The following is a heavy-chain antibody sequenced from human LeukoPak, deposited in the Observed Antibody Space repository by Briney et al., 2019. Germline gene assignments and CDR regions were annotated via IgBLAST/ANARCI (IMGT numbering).Heavy chain of an antibody. J-gene: IGHJ6*03. Sequence: SETLPLTCTVSGDSISNYYWSWIRQPPGKGLEWIGYIYYSGSTNYNPSLKSRVTISVDASKNQFSLKLSSVTAAGTAVYYCARDPGIAVAGTPSYYYYYMDVWGKGTTVTISS. CDR1: GDSISNYY. CDR3: ARDPGIAVAGTPSYYYYYMDV. V-gene: IGHV4-59*12. CDR2: IYYSGST. D-gene: IGHD6-19*01.